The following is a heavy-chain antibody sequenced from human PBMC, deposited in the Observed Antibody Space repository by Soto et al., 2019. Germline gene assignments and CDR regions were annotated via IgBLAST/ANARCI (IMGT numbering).Heavy chain of an antibody. Sequence: PSETLSLTCTVSGASISCFYWSWILKSAGKGLEWIGRIYATGTTDYNPSLKSRVMMSVDTSKKQFSLKLRSVTAADTAVYYCVRDGTKTLRDWFDPWGQGISVTVSS. CDR2: IYATGTT. J-gene: IGHJ5*02. V-gene: IGHV4-4*07. CDR3: VRDGTKTLRDWFDP. D-gene: IGHD1-1*01. CDR1: GASISCFY.